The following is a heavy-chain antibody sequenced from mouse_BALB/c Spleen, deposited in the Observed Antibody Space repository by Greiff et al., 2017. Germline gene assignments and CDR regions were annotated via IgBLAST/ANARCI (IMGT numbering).Heavy chain of an antibody. CDR3: ARASWGYFDV. CDR2: ISSGGST. Sequence: EVQRVESGGGLVKPGGSLKLSCAASGFTFSSYAMSWVRQTPEKRLEWVASISSGGSTYYPDSVKGRFTISRDNARNILYLQMSSLRSEDTAMYYCARASWGYFDVWGAGTTVTVSS. CDR1: GFTFSSYA. V-gene: IGHV5-6-5*01. J-gene: IGHJ1*01.